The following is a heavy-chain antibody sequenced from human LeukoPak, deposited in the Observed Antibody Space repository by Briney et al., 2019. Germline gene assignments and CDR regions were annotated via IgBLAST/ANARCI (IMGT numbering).Heavy chain of an antibody. J-gene: IGHJ3*01. V-gene: IGHV3-30*18. CDR3: AKDRNVGLDAIDV. D-gene: IGHD3-10*02. CDR2: ISFDGSIK. CDR1: GFTFYTIG. Sequence: GGSLRLSCAASGFTFYTIGMHRVRQAPGKGLEWVAVISFDGSIKYYADSVKGRFTISRDNSKNTLFLQMNSLRPEDTAVYYCAKDRNVGLDAIDVWGQGTLVTVSS.